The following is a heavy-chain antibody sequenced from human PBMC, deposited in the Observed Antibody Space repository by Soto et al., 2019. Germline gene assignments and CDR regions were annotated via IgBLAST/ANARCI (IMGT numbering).Heavy chain of an antibody. V-gene: IGHV3-11*01. D-gene: IGHD1-1*01. CDR1: GFTFSDYY. Sequence: GGSLRLSCAASGFTFSDYYMSWIRQAPGKGLEWVSYISTSGSTINYADSVKGRFTISRDNAKNSAYLQMNSLKTEDTAVYYCARVDKQLGTTFFDYWGQGILVTVSS. J-gene: IGHJ4*02. CDR2: ISTSGSTI. CDR3: ARVDKQLGTTFFDY.